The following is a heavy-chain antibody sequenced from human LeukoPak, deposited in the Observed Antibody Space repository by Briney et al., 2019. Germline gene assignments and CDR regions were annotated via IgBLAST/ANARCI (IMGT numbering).Heavy chain of an antibody. V-gene: IGHV3-33*01. J-gene: IGHJ4*02. CDR2: IWYDGSNK. D-gene: IGHD3-22*01. CDR1: GFTFGSYG. CDR3: ARGKYYYDSSGISIVY. Sequence: GGSLRLSCAASGFTFGSYGMHWVRQAPGKGLEWVAVIWYDGSNKYYADSVKGRFTISRDNSKNTLYLQMNSLRAEDTAVYYCARGKYYYDSSGISIVYWGQGTLVTVSS.